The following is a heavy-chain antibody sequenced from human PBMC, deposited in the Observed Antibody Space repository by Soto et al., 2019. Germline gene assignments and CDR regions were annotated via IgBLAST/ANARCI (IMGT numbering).Heavy chain of an antibody. D-gene: IGHD6-19*01. CDR1: GGSFSGYY. Sequence: SETLSVTCAVYGGSFSGYYWSWIRQPPGKGLEWIGEINHSGSTNYNPSLKSRVTISVDTSKNQFSLKLSSVTAADTAVYYCARGRIAVAGTTYWGQGTLVTVSS. J-gene: IGHJ4*02. CDR3: ARGRIAVAGTTY. V-gene: IGHV4-34*01. CDR2: INHSGST.